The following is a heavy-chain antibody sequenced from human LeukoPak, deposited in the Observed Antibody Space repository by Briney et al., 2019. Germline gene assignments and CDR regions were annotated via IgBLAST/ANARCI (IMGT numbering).Heavy chain of an antibody. V-gene: IGHV3-20*04. D-gene: IGHD2-2*01. Sequence: GGSLRLSCAASGFSFSNYAMSWVRQVPGKGLEWVSGINWSGGSTGYADPLRGRFTISRDNAKNPLYLQMDSLRAEDTALYYCARAPVTSPFYFDYWGQGTLVTVSS. CDR3: ARAPVTSPFYFDY. CDR1: GFSFSNYA. J-gene: IGHJ4*02. CDR2: INWSGGST.